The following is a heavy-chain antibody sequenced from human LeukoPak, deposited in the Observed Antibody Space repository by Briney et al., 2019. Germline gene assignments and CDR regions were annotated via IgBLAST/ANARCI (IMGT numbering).Heavy chain of an antibody. D-gene: IGHD4-17*01. V-gene: IGHV4-61*02. CDR2: IYTSGST. CDR1: GGSISSGSYY. Sequence: SETLSLTCTVSGGSISSGSYYLSWIRQPAGKGLEWIGRIYTSGSTNYNPSLKSRVTMSVDTSKNQFSLKLSSVTAADTAVYYCAREGYGDYLGGQGTLVTVSS. J-gene: IGHJ4*02. CDR3: AREGYGDYL.